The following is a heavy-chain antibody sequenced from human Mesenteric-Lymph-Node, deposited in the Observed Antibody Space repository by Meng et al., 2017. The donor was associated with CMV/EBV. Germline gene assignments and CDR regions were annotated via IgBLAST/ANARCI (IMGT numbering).Heavy chain of an antibody. CDR2: ISDSGGNT. CDR1: GFTFSSYA. V-gene: IGHV3-23*01. D-gene: IGHD3-16*01. J-gene: IGHJ6*02. CDR3: AFGRKYYYYGMDV. Sequence: GESLKISCAASGFTFSSYAMTWVRQAPGKGLEWVSGISDSGGNTNYADSVKGRFTLSRDNAKNSLYLQMNSLRAEDTAVYYCAFGRKYYYYGMDVWGQGTTVTVSS.